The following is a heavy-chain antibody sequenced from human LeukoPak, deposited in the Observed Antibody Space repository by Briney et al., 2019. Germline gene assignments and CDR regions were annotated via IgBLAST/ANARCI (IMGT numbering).Heavy chain of an antibody. CDR2: ISSSSSYI. CDR1: GYTLSSYC. D-gene: IGHD3-3*01. V-gene: IGHV3-21*01. CDR3: ERGLLEWLYLYY. Sequence: GGTLRLSCAASGYTLSSYCMNWVRHPPRKGLEWVSSISSSSSYIYYADSVKGRFTISRDNAKNSLYLQMNSLRAEDTAVYYCERGLLEWLYLYYWGQGTLVTVSS. J-gene: IGHJ4*02.